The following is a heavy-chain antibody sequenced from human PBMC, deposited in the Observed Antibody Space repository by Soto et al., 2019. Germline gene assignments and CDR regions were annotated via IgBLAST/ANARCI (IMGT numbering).Heavy chain of an antibody. CDR2: ISSSSSYI. CDR1: GFTFSSYS. CDR3: ARGPGVVITYHLDY. Sequence: PGGSLRLSCAASGFTFSSYSMNWVRQAPGKGLEWVSSISSSSSYIYYADSVKGRFTISRDNAKNSLYLQMNSLRAEDTAVYYCARGPGVVITYHLDYWGQGTLVTVSS. D-gene: IGHD3-22*01. V-gene: IGHV3-21*01. J-gene: IGHJ4*02.